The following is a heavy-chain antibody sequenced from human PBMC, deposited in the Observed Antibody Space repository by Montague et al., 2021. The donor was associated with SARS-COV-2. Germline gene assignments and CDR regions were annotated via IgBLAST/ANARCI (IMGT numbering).Heavy chain of an antibody. CDR1: GGSISSYY. Sequence: SETLSLTCTVSGGSISSYYWSWIRQPPGKGLEWIGYIYYSGSTNYNPSLKSRVNISVDTSKNQFSLKLSPVTAADTAVYYCARGSGWMGNAFDIWGQGTMVTVSS. J-gene: IGHJ3*02. CDR2: IYYSGST. CDR3: ARGSGWMGNAFDI. D-gene: IGHD6-19*01. V-gene: IGHV4-59*01.